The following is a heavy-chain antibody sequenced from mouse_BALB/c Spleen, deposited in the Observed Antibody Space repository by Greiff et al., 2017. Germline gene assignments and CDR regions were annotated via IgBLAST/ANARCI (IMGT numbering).Heavy chain of an antibody. V-gene: IGHV3-6*02. D-gene: IGHD1-1*01. CDR3: AREGGSSYDY. J-gene: IGHJ2*01. CDR2: ISYDGSN. CDR1: GYSITSGYY. Sequence: EVQRVESGPGLVKPSQSLSLTCSVTGYSITSGYYWNWIRQFPGNKLEWMGYISYDGSNNYNPSLKNRISITRDTSKNQFFLKLNSVTTEDTATYYCAREGGSSYDYWGQGTTLTVSS.